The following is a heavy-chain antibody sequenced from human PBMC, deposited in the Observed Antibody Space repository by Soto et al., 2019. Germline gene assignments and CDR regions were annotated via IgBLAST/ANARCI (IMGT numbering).Heavy chain of an antibody. J-gene: IGHJ3*02. Sequence: QVQLVQSGAEVKKPGASVKVSCNASGYTFTSYAMHWVRQAPGQRLEWMGWINAGNGNTKYSQKFQGRVTITRDTSASTAYMELSSLRSEDTAVYYCARDHYYDSSGWLGAYDIWGQGTMVTVSS. CDR1: GYTFTSYA. CDR3: ARDHYYDSSGWLGAYDI. D-gene: IGHD3-22*01. CDR2: INAGNGNT. V-gene: IGHV1-3*01.